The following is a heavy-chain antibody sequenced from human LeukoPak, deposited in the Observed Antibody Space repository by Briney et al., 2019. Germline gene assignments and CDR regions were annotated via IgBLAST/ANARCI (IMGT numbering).Heavy chain of an antibody. CDR1: GYTFTSYG. D-gene: IGHD2-15*01. J-gene: IGHJ4*02. CDR2: ISAYNGNT. CDR3: ASGPCSGDSCPLDY. Sequence: ASVKVSCKASGYTFTSYGISWVRQAPGQGLEWMGWISAYNGNTNYAQKLQGRVTMTTDTSTSTAHMELRSLRSDDTAVYYCASGPCSGDSCPLDYWGQGTLVTVSS. V-gene: IGHV1-18*01.